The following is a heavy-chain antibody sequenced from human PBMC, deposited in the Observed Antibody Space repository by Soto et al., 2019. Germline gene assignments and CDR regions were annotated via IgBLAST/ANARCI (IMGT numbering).Heavy chain of an antibody. D-gene: IGHD6-13*01. V-gene: IGHV3-7*05. CDR3: AIGQGSPAP. CDR1: GFTFRSYW. Sequence: EVQLVESGGGLVQPGGSLRLSCAASGFTFRSYWMTWVRQAPGKGLEWVVTINEGGSEKYYVDSVKGRFTISRDNAQNLLYLQMNSRRAEDTAVYYCAIGQGSPAPWGQGTLVTVSS. J-gene: IGHJ5*02. CDR2: INEGGSEK.